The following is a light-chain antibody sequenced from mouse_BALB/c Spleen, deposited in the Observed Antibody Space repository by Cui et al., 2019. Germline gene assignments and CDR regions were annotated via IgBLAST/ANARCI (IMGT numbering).Light chain of an antibody. J-gene: IGKJ2*01. V-gene: IGKV14-111*01. Sequence: DIKMTQSPSSSYASLGERVTITCKASQDINSYLSWFQQKPGKSPKTLIYRANRLVDGVPSRFSGSGSGQDYSLTISSLEYEDMGIYYCLQYDEFPYTFGGGTKLEIK. CDR1: QDINSY. CDR3: LQYDEFPYT. CDR2: RAN.